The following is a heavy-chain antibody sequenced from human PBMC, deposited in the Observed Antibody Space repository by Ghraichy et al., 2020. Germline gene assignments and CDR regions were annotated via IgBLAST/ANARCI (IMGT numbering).Heavy chain of an antibody. V-gene: IGHV3-53*01. CDR3: ARDGSAY. CDR2: IYSGGST. Sequence: GESLNISCAVSGLTVSRNYMSWVRQAPGKGLEWVSVIYSGGSTYYADSVEGRFTISRDNSKNTLFLQMNSLRAEDTAVYYCARDGSAYWGQGTLVTVSS. CDR1: GLTVSRNY. J-gene: IGHJ4*02.